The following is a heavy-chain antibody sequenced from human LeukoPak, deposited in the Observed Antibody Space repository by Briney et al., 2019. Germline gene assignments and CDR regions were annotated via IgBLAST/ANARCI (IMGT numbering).Heavy chain of an antibody. CDR1: GYIFTKYG. CDR3: ARAEVGASMDV. V-gene: IGHV1-18*01. D-gene: IGHD1-26*01. CDR2: ISTYNGNT. J-gene: IGHJ6*03. Sequence: ASVEVSCKASGYIFTKYGITWVRQAPGQGLEWMGWISTYNGNTNYAQKLQGRVTMTTDTSTSTAYMELRSLRSDDTAVYYCARAEVGASMDVWGKGTTVTVSS.